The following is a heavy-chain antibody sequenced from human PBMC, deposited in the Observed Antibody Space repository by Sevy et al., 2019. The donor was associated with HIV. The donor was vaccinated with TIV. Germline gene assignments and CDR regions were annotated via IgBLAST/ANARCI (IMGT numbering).Heavy chain of an antibody. CDR2: IYSGGST. CDR3: ARSPGYCSGGSCYDYYYYGMDV. D-gene: IGHD2-15*01. V-gene: IGHV3-53*01. CDR1: GFTVSSNY. Sequence: GGSLRLSCAASGFTVSSNYMSWVRHAPGKGLEWVSVIYSGGSTYYADSVKGRFTISRDNSKNTLYLQMNSLRAEDTAVYYCARSPGYCSGGSCYDYYYYGMDVWGQGTTVTVSS. J-gene: IGHJ6*02.